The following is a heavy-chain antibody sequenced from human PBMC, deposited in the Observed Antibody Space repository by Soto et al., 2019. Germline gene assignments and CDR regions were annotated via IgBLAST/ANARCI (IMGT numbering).Heavy chain of an antibody. V-gene: IGHV3-30*18. J-gene: IGHJ4*02. Sequence: QVHLVESGGGVVQPGRSLGLSCAASGFTFSNYGMQWVHQAPGKGLEWVAVVSYDGNVKFYADSVKGRFTISRDNSKNTLYLQMNSLRTEDTAIYYCAKERTAKAAAEFDYWGQGTLVTVSS. CDR1: GFTFSNYG. CDR3: AKERTAKAAAEFDY. CDR2: VSYDGNVK. D-gene: IGHD6-25*01.